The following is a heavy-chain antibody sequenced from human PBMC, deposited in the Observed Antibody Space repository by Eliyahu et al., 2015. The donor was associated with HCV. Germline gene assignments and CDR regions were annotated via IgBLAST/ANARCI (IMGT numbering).Heavy chain of an antibody. CDR3: AIPPGGVATKALAY. CDR2: IDHSGYT. V-gene: IGHV4-34*01. J-gene: IGHJ4*02. Sequence: QVQLQQWGAGLLKPSETLSLTCAVYGGPFSGSYWSWIRQSPGXGLXXIAEIDHSGYTNYNPSLKSRVTISVDRSKNQFSLKLSSVTAADTAVYYCAIPPGGVATKALAYWGQGAQVTVSS. CDR1: GGPFSGSY. D-gene: IGHD5-12*01.